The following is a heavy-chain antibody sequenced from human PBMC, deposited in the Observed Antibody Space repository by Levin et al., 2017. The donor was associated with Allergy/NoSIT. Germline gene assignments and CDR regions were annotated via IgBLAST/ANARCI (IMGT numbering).Heavy chain of an antibody. J-gene: IGHJ4*02. CDR2: ISYDGSNK. CDR1: GFTFSSYG. Sequence: PGGSLRLSCAASGFTFSSYGMHWVRQAPGKGLEWVAVISYDGSNKYYADSVKGRFTISRDNSKNTLYLQMNSLRAEDTAVYYCASGGYSYGYGDFDYWGQGTLVTVSS. V-gene: IGHV3-30*03. D-gene: IGHD5-18*01. CDR3: ASGGYSYGYGDFDY.